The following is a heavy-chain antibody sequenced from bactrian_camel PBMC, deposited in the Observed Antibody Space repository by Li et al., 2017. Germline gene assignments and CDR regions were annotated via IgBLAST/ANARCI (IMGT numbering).Heavy chain of an antibody. CDR1: SSYYSAVC. J-gene: IGHJ4*01. Sequence: HVQLVESGGGSVQAGGSLTLSCKASSSYYSAVCMAWFRQIPGEERERVATISSDGTTKYAGAVKGRFTISQDNAKTTLYLQMNNLKPEDTAMYYCAAGLAPCRHIAVVASAMYWGQGTQVTVS. D-gene: IGHD7*01. CDR2: ISSDGTT. CDR3: AAGLAPCRHIAVVASAMY. V-gene: IGHV3S53*01.